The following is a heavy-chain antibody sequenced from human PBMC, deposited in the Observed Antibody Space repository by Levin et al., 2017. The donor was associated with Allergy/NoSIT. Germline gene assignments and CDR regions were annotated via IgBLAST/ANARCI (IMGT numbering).Heavy chain of an antibody. D-gene: IGHD1-1*01. CDR1: GDSVSSNSAA. J-gene: IGHJ3*02. Sequence: SQTLSLPCAISGDSVSSNSAAWNWIRQSPSRGLEWLGRTYYRSKWYNDYAVSVKSRITINPDTSKNQFSLQLNSVTPEDTAVYYCAREDNWNSYVTFTGAFDIWGQGTMVTVSS. CDR2: TYYRSKWYN. CDR3: AREDNWNSYVTFTGAFDI. V-gene: IGHV6-1*01.